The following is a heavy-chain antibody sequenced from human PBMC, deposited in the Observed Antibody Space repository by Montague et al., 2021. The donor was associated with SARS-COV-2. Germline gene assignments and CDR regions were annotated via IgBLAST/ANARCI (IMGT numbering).Heavy chain of an antibody. Sequence: SETLSLTCTVSGGSISPYYWTWIRQPPGKGLEWIGYIYYTGNTKYNPSLKSRVTISVDTSKNQFSLNLKSVTAADTAVYYCSRDRGRYFDSGGYNWFDSWGQGTLVTVSS. CDR1: GGSISPYY. CDR3: SRDRGRYFDSGGYNWFDS. CDR2: IYYTGNT. V-gene: IGHV4-59*01. D-gene: IGHD3-10*01. J-gene: IGHJ5*01.